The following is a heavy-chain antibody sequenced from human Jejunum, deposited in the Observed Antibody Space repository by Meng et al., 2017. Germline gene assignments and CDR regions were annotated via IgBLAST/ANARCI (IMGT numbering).Heavy chain of an antibody. CDR3: ARDPFSTTLENWFDP. CDR2: IKPNNGDT. D-gene: IGHD1-1*01. J-gene: IGHJ5*02. Sequence: QVQRVQSGAEGKKAGASVKVSCKDSEYTFTDYYLNGVRQAPGQGLEWIGRIKPNNGDTRYAQKFQDRVNLTRDTSINTAYMELRRLTSDDTAVYYCARDPFSTTLENWFDPWGHGTLVTVSS. V-gene: IGHV1-2*06. CDR1: EYTFTDYY.